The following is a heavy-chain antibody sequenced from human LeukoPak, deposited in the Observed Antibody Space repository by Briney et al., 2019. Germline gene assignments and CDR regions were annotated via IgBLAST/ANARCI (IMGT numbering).Heavy chain of an antibody. Sequence: PSETLSLTCTVSGGSISSYYWSWIRQPAGKGLEWIGRIYTSGSTNYNASLKSRVSMSVDTSKNQFSLKLSSVTAADTAVYYCARVGLLWFGENGVPFDPWGQGTLVTVSS. V-gene: IGHV4-4*07. CDR2: IYTSGST. CDR3: ARVGLLWFGENGVPFDP. D-gene: IGHD3-10*01. CDR1: GGSISSYY. J-gene: IGHJ5*02.